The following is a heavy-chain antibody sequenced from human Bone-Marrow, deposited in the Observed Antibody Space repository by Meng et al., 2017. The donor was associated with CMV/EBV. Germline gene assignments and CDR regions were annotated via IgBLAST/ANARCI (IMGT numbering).Heavy chain of an antibody. CDR3: ARTGVEYSSSAWDYYYYGMDV. Sequence: SSVKVSCQSSGGTFSRYAISWVRQAPGQGLEWMGGIIPIFGTANYAQKFQGRVTITTDESTSTAYMELSSLRSEDTAVYYCARTGVEYSSSAWDYYYYGMDVWGQGTTVTVSS. CDR1: GGTFSRYA. CDR2: IIPIFGTA. V-gene: IGHV1-69*05. D-gene: IGHD6-6*01. J-gene: IGHJ6*02.